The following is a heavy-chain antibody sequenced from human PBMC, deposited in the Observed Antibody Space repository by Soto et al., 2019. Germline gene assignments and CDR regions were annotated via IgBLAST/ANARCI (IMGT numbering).Heavy chain of an antibody. V-gene: IGHV3-33*01. CDR1: GFTFSGHA. D-gene: IGHD6-19*01. J-gene: IGHJ6*02. CDR2: IWYDGSNK. Sequence: QVQLVEAGGGVAQPGRSLRLSCTVSGFTFSGHAMHWVRQAPGKGLEWVTQIWYDGSNKYYAESLKGRFTISRDNSKNTLYLQLNSLRVKDTAVYYGARDGQGLAPYALDVWGQGTSVTVSS. CDR3: ARDGQGLAPYALDV.